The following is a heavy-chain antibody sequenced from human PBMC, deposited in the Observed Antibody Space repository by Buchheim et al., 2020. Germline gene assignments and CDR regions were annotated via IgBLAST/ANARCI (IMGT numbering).Heavy chain of an antibody. CDR3: ARGYSGSHY. CDR2: IKSDGSVE. J-gene: IGHJ4*02. CDR1: GFTFSDYW. Sequence: EVQLVESGGGLVQPGGSLRLSCAASGFTFSDYWMTWVRQAPGKGLEWVANIKSDGSVENYVDSVKGRFTISRDNAKNSLYLQMNSLSAEDTAVYYCARGYSGSHYWGQGTL. V-gene: IGHV3-7*04. D-gene: IGHD1-26*01.